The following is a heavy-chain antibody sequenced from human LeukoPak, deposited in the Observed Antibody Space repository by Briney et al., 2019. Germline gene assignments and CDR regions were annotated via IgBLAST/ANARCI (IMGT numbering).Heavy chain of an antibody. CDR1: GFTFSSYA. D-gene: IGHD6-19*01. V-gene: IGHV3-23*01. J-gene: IGHJ4*02. CDR2: ISGSGGST. Sequence: GGSLTLSCAASGFTFSSYAMSWVRQAPGKGLDGVSAISGSGGSTYYADSVKGRFTISRDNSKNTLYLQMNSLRAEDTAVYYCAKDVGSSGLLDYWGQGTLVTVSS. CDR3: AKDVGSSGLLDY.